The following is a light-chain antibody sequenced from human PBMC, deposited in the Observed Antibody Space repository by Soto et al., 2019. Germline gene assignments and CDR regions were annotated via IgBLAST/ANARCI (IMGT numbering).Light chain of an antibody. CDR3: LQLNTYPHT. CDR1: QDIRKY. J-gene: IGKJ4*02. Sequence: VHMTLSPSAMSASVGYRVTITCRASQDIRKYLIWFQQKQGKVPKRLIYEASSLQGGVPSRFSGSGYGTEFNLTISSLQPEDFATYYCLQLNTYPHTFGRGTKVDIK. CDR2: EAS. V-gene: IGKV1-17*03.